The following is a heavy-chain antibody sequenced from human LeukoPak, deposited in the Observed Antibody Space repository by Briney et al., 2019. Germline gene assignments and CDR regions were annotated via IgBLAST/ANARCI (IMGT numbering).Heavy chain of an antibody. V-gene: IGHV3-30*02. Sequence: GGSLRLSCAASGFTFSSYGMYWVRQAPGKGLEWVAFIRYDGSNKYYADSVKSRFTISRDNSKNTLYLQMNSLRAEDTAVYYCAKGGSSDAFDIWGQGTMVTVSS. CDR3: AKGGSSDAFDI. CDR2: IRYDGSNK. CDR1: GFTFSSYG. J-gene: IGHJ3*02. D-gene: IGHD1-26*01.